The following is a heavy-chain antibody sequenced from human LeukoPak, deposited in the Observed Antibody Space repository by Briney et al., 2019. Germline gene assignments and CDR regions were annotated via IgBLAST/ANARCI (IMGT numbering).Heavy chain of an antibody. J-gene: IGHJ4*02. V-gene: IGHV1-46*01. Sequence: ASVKVSCKASGYTFTSYYMHWVRQAPGQGLEWMGIINPSGGSTSYAQRFQGRVTMTRDTSTSTVYMELSSLRSEDTAVYYCARDATRITIFGVVIIRKEFDYWGQGTLVTVSS. CDR1: GYTFTSYY. CDR3: ARDATRITIFGVVIIRKEFDY. CDR2: INPSGGST. D-gene: IGHD3-3*01.